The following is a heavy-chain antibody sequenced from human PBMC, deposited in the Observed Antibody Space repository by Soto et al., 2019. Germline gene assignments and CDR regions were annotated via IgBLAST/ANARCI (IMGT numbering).Heavy chain of an antibody. CDR3: AHFPWKQLWPRAPVVN. CDR1: GFSLSTSGVG. J-gene: IGHJ4*02. Sequence: QITLKESGPTLVKPTQTLTLTCTFSGFSLSTSGVGVGWIRQPPGKALEWLGIIFWDDDKRYRPSLKSRLTTPKDTPKTQLALPLPNMDPVDTATYYCAHFPWKQLWPRAPVVNWGQGTPVTVSS. V-gene: IGHV2-5*02. CDR2: IFWDDDK. D-gene: IGHD5-18*01.